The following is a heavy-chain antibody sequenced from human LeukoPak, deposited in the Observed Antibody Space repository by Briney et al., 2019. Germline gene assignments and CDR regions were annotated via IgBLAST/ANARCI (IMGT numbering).Heavy chain of an antibody. CDR1: GFTFDDYA. D-gene: IGHD3-22*01. J-gene: IGHJ4*02. CDR3: AKNYDSSGYYTLYFDY. V-gene: IGHV3-23*01. CDR2: ISGSGGST. Sequence: PGGSLRLSCAASGFTFDDYAMHWVRQAPGKGLEWVSLISGSGGSTYYADSVKGRFTISRDNSKNTLYLQMNSLRAEDTAVYYCAKNYDSSGYYTLYFDYWGQGTLVTVSS.